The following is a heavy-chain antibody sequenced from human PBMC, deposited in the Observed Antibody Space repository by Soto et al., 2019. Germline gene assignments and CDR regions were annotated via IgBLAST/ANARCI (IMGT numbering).Heavy chain of an antibody. D-gene: IGHD6-13*01. CDR3: ARAGGSSLYSWFDP. CDR1: GFIFSNHA. J-gene: IGHJ5*02. Sequence: ESGGGVVPPGTSLRLSCAASGFIFSNHAIHWVRQAPGKGLEWVAIIWYDGSNEYYADSVKGRFTISRDTSKNTLYLQMNNLRVEDTAMYYCARAGGSSLYSWFDPWGQGTLVTVSS. CDR2: IWYDGSNE. V-gene: IGHV3-33*01.